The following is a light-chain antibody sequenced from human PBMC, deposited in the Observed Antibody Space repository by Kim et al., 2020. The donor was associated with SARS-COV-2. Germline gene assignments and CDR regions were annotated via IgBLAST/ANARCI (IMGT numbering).Light chain of an antibody. Sequence: ASVGDRVTIPCRSSQSISSYLNWYRQKPGKAPKLLIYAASSLQSGVPSRFSGSGSGTDFTLTISSLQPEDFATYYCQQSYSTSVTFGQGTKVDIK. CDR1: QSISSY. CDR2: AAS. CDR3: QQSYSTSVT. V-gene: IGKV1-39*01. J-gene: IGKJ1*01.